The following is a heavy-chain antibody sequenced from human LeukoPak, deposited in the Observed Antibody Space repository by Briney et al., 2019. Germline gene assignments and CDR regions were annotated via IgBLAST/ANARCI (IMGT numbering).Heavy chain of an antibody. Sequence: ASVTVSCKSSGYTFTVYHVHWVRQAPGQGLEWMGWINPNSGDTNYAQKFQGRVTMTRDTSISTAYMELRRLRSDDTAVYYCARAPDQQCDYWGQGTLVTVSS. CDR3: ARAPDQQCDY. CDR1: GYTFTVYH. D-gene: IGHD6-19*01. CDR2: INPNSGDT. V-gene: IGHV1-2*02. J-gene: IGHJ4*02.